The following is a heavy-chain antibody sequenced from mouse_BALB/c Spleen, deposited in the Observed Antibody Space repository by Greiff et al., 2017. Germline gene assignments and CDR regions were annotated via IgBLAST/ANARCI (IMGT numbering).Heavy chain of an antibody. J-gene: IGHJ4*01. V-gene: IGHV1S81*02. CDR3: AREGLLRLSMDY. D-gene: IGHD1-2*01. CDR1: GYTFTSYY. CDR2: INPSNGGT. Sequence: QVQLQQSGAELVKPGASVKLSCKASGYTFTSYYMYWVKQRPGQGLEWIGEINPSNGGTNFNEKFKSKATLTVDKSSSTAYMQLSSLTSEDSAVYYCAREGLLRLSMDYWGQGTSVTVSS.